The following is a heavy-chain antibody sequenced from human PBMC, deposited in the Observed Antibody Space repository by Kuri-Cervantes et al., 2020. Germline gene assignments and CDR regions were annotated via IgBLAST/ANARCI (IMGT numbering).Heavy chain of an antibody. J-gene: IGHJ4*02. D-gene: IGHD3-10*01. CDR2: INPNSGGT. V-gene: IGHV1-18*01. CDR1: GYTFTSYG. Sequence: ASVKVSCKASGYTFTSYGISWVRQAPGQGLEWMGWINPNSGGTNYAQKLQGRVTMTTDTSTSTAYMELRSLRSDDTAVYYCARVQSRLWFRRGYFDYWGQGTLVTVSS. CDR3: ARVQSRLWFRRGYFDY.